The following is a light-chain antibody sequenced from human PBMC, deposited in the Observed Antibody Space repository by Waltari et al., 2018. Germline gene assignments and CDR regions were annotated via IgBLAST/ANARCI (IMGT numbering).Light chain of an antibody. CDR2: KTN. CDR1: SGSISTTSY. Sequence: QTVVTQEPSLSVSPGGTVTLTCALSSGSISTTSYVSWYRQTPGQAPRTRIYKTNSRSGGDPHRFSGSFLWNTGALTIAGAQADDESDYYCLMYMGSGIWVFGGGTEVTVL. J-gene: IGLJ2*01. V-gene: IGLV8-61*01. CDR3: LMYMGSGIWV.